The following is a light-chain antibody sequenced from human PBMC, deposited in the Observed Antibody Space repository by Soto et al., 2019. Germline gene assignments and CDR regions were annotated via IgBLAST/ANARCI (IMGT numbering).Light chain of an antibody. Sequence: EIAMTQSPATLSVSPGERATLSCRASQSISTELAWYQQIPGQPPRLLIYSASTRATGVPARFTGSGSGSEFTLTISGLQSEEFAIYYCQQGHNWPLTFGQGTRLDI. CDR1: QSISTE. V-gene: IGKV3-15*01. J-gene: IGKJ2*01. CDR2: SAS. CDR3: QQGHNWPLT.